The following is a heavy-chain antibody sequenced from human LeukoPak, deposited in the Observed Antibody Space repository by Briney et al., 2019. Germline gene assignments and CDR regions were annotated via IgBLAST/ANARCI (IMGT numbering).Heavy chain of an antibody. D-gene: IGHD6-13*01. V-gene: IGHV1-18*01. Sequence: ASVKVSCKASGYTFTSYGISWVRQAPGQGLEWMGWISAYNGNTNYAQKLQGRVTMTTDTSTSTAYMELSRLRSDDTAVYYCARVGVFIAAAAHFDYWGQGTLVTVSS. CDR1: GYTFTSYG. CDR2: ISAYNGNT. J-gene: IGHJ4*02. CDR3: ARVGVFIAAAAHFDY.